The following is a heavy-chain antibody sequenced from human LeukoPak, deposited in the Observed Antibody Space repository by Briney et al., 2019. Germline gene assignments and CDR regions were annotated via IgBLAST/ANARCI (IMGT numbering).Heavy chain of an antibody. Sequence: SETLSLTCAVSGGSVSSNNWWSWVRQAPGKGLEWIGEIYHSGSTNYNPSLKSRVTISVDTSKDQFSLKLSSVTAADTAVYYCARDGGGSLADAFDIWGQGTMVTVSS. CDR2: IYHSGST. CDR1: GGSVSSNNW. V-gene: IGHV4-4*02. D-gene: IGHD1-26*01. CDR3: ARDGGGSLADAFDI. J-gene: IGHJ3*02.